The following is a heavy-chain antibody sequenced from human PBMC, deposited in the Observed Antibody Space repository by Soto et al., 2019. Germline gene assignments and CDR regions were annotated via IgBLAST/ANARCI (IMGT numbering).Heavy chain of an antibody. CDR1: GGSISSGGYS. CDR2: IYHGGSS. D-gene: IGHD2-15*01. Sequence: QLLLQESGSGLVKPSQTLSLTCAVSGGSISSGGYSWNWIRQPPGKGLEWIGYIYHGGSSYYNPSLKSRVTMSVDRSNNRFSLRLGSVTAADTAVYYCSGWSSAFDIWGQGTMVTVSS. V-gene: IGHV4-30-2*01. J-gene: IGHJ3*02. CDR3: SGWSSAFDI.